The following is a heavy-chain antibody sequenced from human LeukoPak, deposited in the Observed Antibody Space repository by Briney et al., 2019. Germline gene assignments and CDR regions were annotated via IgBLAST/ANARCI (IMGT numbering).Heavy chain of an antibody. J-gene: IGHJ3*02. CDR1: GYTFHNYY. Sequence: ASVKVSCKTSGYTFHNYYMHWVRQAPGQGLEWMGWVYPNSGDTKYARNFQDRVTMSRDTSIGTAYMELRGLTSDDMAIYYCARENMSLGAFDIWGQGTMVTVSS. V-gene: IGHV1-2*02. CDR3: ARENMSLGAFDI. D-gene: IGHD3-10*01. CDR2: VYPNSGDT.